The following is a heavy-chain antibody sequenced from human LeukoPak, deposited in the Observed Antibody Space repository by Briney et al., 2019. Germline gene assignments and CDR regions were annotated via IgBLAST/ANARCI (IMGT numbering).Heavy chain of an antibody. J-gene: IGHJ5*02. V-gene: IGHV4-34*01. CDR1: GGSFSGYY. Sequence: PSETLSLTCVVYGGSFSGYYWSWIRQPPGKGLEWIGEINHSGGTNYNPSLKSRVTMSVDTSKKQFSLKLSPVTAADTAVYYCARLKVPYTSGLAPWGQGTLVTVSS. CDR3: ARLKVPYTSGLAP. D-gene: IGHD6-25*01. CDR2: INHSGGT.